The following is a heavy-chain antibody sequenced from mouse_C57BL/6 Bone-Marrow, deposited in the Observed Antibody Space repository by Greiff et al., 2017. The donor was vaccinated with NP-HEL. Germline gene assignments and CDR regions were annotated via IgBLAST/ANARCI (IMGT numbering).Heavy chain of an antibody. CDR2: IWTGGGT. Sequence: QVQLQQSGPGLVAPSQSLSITCTVSGFSLTSYAISWVRQPPGKGLEWLGVIWTGGGTNYNSALKSRLSISKDNSKSQVFLKMNSLQTDDTARYYCARNWARYYGNYWYFDVWGTGTTVTVSS. CDR3: ARNWARYYGNYWYFDV. D-gene: IGHD2-1*01. CDR1: GFSLTSYA. V-gene: IGHV2-9-1*01. J-gene: IGHJ1*03.